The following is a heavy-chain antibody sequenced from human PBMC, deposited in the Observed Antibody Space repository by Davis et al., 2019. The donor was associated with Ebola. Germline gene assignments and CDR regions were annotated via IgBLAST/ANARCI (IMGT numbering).Heavy chain of an antibody. V-gene: IGHV1-2*04. J-gene: IGHJ6*02. CDR1: GYTFTGYY. Sequence: ASVKVSCKASGYTFTGYYMHWVRQAPGQGLEWMGWINPNSGGTNYAQKFQGWVTMTRDTSISTAYMELSRLRSDDTAVDYCGRGGGIGYYGMDVWGQGTTVTVSS. CDR2: INPNSGGT. CDR3: GRGGGIGYYGMDV. D-gene: IGHD2-15*01.